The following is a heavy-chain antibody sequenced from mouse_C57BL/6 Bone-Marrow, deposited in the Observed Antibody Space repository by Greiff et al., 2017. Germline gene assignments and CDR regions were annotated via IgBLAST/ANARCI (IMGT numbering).Heavy chain of an antibody. CDR1: GYTFTSYG. CDR3: ARWDDIKGAY. J-gene: IGHJ3*01. Sequence: QVQLQQSGAELARPGASVKLSCKASGYTFTSYGISWVKQRTGQGLEWIGEIYPRSGNTYYNEKFKGKATLTADKSSSTAYMERRSLTSEDSAVYFCARWDDIKGAYWGQGTLVTVSA. V-gene: IGHV1-81*01. D-gene: IGHD4-1*01. CDR2: IYPRSGNT.